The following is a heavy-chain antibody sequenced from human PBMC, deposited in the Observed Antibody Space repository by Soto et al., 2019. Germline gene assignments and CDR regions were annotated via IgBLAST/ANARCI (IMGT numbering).Heavy chain of an antibody. V-gene: IGHV3-30-3*01. J-gene: IGHJ6*02. D-gene: IGHD3-3*01. CDR2: ISYDGSNK. CDR3: ARSSLWAIFGVVDYSYYGMDI. Sequence: GGSRRLSCAASGFTFSSYAMHWVRQAPCKGLEWVAVISYDGSNKYYADSVKGRFTISRDNSKNTLYLQMNSLRAEDTAVYYCARSSLWAIFGVVDYSYYGMDIWGQGATVTAP. CDR1: GFTFSSYA.